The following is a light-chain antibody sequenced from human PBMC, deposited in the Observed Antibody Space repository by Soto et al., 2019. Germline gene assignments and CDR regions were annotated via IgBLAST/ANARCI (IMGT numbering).Light chain of an antibody. Sequence: EIVMTQSPATLSVSPGEIATLSCRASQSVSSYLAWYQQKPGQAPRLLIYDASNRATGIPARFSGSGSGTDFTLTISSLEPEDFAVYYCQQRSSWPITFGQGTRLEIK. CDR3: QQRSSWPIT. CDR2: DAS. V-gene: IGKV3-11*01. J-gene: IGKJ5*01. CDR1: QSVSSY.